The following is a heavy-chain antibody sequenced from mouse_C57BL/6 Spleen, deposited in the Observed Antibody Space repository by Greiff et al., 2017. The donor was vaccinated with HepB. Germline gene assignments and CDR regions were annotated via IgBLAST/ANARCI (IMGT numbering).Heavy chain of an antibody. CDR1: GYTFTDYE. V-gene: IGHV1-15*01. J-gene: IGHJ4*01. Sequence: QVQLQQSGAELVRPGASVTLSCKASGYTFTDYEMHWVKQTPVPGLEWIGAIDPETGGTAYNQKFKGKAILTADTSSSTAYMELRSLTSEDSAVYYCTRKGVTTVVDYYAMDYWGQGTSVTVSS. CDR3: TRKGVTTVVDYYAMDY. CDR2: IDPETGGT. D-gene: IGHD1-1*01.